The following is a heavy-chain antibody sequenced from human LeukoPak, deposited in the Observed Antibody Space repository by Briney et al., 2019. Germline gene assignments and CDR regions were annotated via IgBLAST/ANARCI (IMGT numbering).Heavy chain of an antibody. Sequence: GGSLRLSCAASGFTFSSYWMHWVRQAPGKGLVWVSRINSDGSSTSYADSVKGRFTISRDNAKNTLYLQMNSLRAEDTAVYYCASAGIAVAGTFDYWGQGTLVTVSS. J-gene: IGHJ4*02. CDR1: GFTFSSYW. CDR3: ASAGIAVAGTFDY. D-gene: IGHD6-19*01. V-gene: IGHV3-74*01. CDR2: INSDGSST.